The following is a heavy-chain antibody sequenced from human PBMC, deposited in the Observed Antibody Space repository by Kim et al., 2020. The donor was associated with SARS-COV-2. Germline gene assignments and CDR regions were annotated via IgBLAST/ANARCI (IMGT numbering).Heavy chain of an antibody. CDR2: IWYDGSNK. CDR3: AKDPPNVITDAFDI. D-gene: IGHD3-22*01. Sequence: GGSLRLSCAASGFTFSNYGMHWVRQAPGKGLEWVAVIWYDGSNKYYADSVKGRFTISRDNSKNTLYLQMNSLRAEDTAGYYCAKDPPNVITDAFDIWGRG. J-gene: IGHJ3*02. CDR1: GFTFSNYG. V-gene: IGHV3-33*06.